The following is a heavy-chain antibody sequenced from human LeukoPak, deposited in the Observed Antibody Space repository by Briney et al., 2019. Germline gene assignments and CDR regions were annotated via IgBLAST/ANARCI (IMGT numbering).Heavy chain of an antibody. D-gene: IGHD1-26*01. V-gene: IGHV4-34*01. Sequence: SETLSLTCAVYGGSFSGYYWSWIRQPPGKGLEWIGEINHSGSTNYNPSLKSRVTISVDTSKNQFSLKLSSVTAADTAVYYCARTAISGSYLDYWGQGTLVTVSS. CDR1: GGSFSGYY. J-gene: IGHJ4*02. CDR3: ARTAISGSYLDY. CDR2: INHSGST.